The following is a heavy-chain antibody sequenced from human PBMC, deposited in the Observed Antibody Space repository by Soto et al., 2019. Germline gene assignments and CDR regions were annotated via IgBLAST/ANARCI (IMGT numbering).Heavy chain of an antibody. V-gene: IGHV4-59*01. Sequence: PSETLSLTCTVSGGSISSYYWSWIRQPPGKGLEWIGYIYYSGSTNYNPSLKSRVTISVDTSKNQFSLKLSSVTAADTAVYYCARTLGIAAAGGYGMDVWGQGTMVTVSS. CDR3: ARTLGIAAAGGYGMDV. CDR1: GGSISSYY. CDR2: IYYSGST. D-gene: IGHD6-13*01. J-gene: IGHJ6*02.